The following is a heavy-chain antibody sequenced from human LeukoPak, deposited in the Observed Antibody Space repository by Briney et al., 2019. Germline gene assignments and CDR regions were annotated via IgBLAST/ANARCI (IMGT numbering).Heavy chain of an antibody. CDR3: AKDWHLGYCSGGSCYDPGY. D-gene: IGHD2-15*01. J-gene: IGHJ4*02. V-gene: IGHV3-23*01. CDR1: GFTFSSYA. CDR2: ISGSGGST. Sequence: GGSLRLSCAASGFTFSSYAMSWVRQAPGKGLEWVSAISGSGGSTYYADSVKGRFTISRDNSKNTLYLQMNSLRAEDTAVYYCAKDWHLGYCSGGSCYDPGYWGQGTLVTVSS.